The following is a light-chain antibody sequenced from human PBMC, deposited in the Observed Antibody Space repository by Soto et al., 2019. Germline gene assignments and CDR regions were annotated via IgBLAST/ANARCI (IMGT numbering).Light chain of an antibody. Sequence: EIVLTQSPATLSLSPGERATLSCRASQSVSSYLAWYQQKPGQAPRLLIYGASNRATDIPARFSGSGSGTDFTLIISSLEPEDFAVYYCQHRGKWPRTFGQGTQLEI. CDR3: QHRGKWPRT. CDR2: GAS. V-gene: IGKV3-11*01. J-gene: IGKJ2*01. CDR1: QSVSSY.